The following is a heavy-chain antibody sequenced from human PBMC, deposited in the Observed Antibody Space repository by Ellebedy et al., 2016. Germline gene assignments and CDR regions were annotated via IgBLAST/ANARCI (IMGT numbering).Heavy chain of an antibody. CDR1: GFTVSGNY. CDR2: LYSGGTI. J-gene: IGHJ4*02. Sequence: GGSLRLSCAASGFTVSGNYMSWVRQAPGKGLEWVSTLYSGGTILYVDSVKGRFTISRDNSKNTLYLQMNSLTVEDTAVYYCAKGNAIPGPEPLDFWGQGTLVTVSS. D-gene: IGHD1-14*01. V-gene: IGHV3-66*01. CDR3: AKGNAIPGPEPLDF.